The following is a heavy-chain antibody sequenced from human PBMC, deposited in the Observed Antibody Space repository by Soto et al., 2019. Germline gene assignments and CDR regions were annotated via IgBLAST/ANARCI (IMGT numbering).Heavy chain of an antibody. J-gene: IGHJ6*02. V-gene: IGHV1-69*01. D-gene: IGHD2-2*01. CDR1: GGTFSSYA. CDR2: IIPIFGTA. CDR3: AREGVVPAASPYYYYGMDV. Sequence: QVQLVQSGAEVKKPGSSVKVSCKASGGTFSSYAISWVRQAPGQGLEWMGGIIPIFGTANYAQKSQGRVTITADESTSTAYMKLSSLRSEDTAVYYCAREGVVPAASPYYYYGMDVWGQGTTVTVSS.